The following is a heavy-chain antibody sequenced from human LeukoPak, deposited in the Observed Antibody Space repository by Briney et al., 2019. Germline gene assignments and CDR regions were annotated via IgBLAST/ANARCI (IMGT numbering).Heavy chain of an antibody. D-gene: IGHD5-12*01. CDR2: IYSGGST. CDR3: ARDRGYSDPGYCDY. Sequence: PGESLRLSCAASGFTVSSNYMSWVRQAPGKGLEWVSVIYSGGSTYYADSVKGRFTISRDNSKNTLYPQMNSLRSDDTAVYYCARDRGYSDPGYCDYWGQGTLVTVSS. CDR1: GFTVSSNY. J-gene: IGHJ4*02. V-gene: IGHV3-53*05.